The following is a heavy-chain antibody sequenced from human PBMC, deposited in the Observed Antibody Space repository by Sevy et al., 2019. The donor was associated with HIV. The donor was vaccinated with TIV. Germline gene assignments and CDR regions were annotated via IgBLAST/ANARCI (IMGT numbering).Heavy chain of an antibody. V-gene: IGHV4-61*01. CDR3: ARSSGSIAARQTDY. CDR2: IYYSGST. J-gene: IGHJ4*02. D-gene: IGHD6-6*01. Sequence: SETLSLTCTVSGGSVSSGSYYWSWIRQPPGKGLEWIGYIYYSGSTNCNPSLKSRVTISVDTSKNQFSLKLSSVTAAETAVYYCARSSGSIAARQTDYWGQGTLVTVSS. CDR1: GGSVSSGSYY.